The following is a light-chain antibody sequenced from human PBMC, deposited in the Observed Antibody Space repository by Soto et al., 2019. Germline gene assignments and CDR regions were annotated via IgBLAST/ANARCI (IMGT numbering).Light chain of an antibody. V-gene: IGKV2-28*01. CDR3: MQALQTPRT. J-gene: IGKJ1*01. Sequence: DIVMTQSPLSLPVTPGEPASISCRSSQSLLHSNGFTYLDWYLQKPGQSPQLLISLGSNRASGVPDRFSGSGSGTDFTLRISRVEAEDVGVYYFMQALQTPRTFGHGTKVEIK. CDR2: LGS. CDR1: QSLLHSNGFTY.